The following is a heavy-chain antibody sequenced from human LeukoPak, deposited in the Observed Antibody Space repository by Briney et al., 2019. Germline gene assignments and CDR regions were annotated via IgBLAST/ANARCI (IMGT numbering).Heavy chain of an antibody. CDR1: GGSISSYY. Sequence: PSETLSLTCTVSGGSISSYYWSWIRQPPGKGLEWIGYIYYSGSTNYNPSLKSRVTISVDTSKNQFSLRLSSVTAADTAVYYCARGGWFGESTYFDYWGQGTLATVSS. D-gene: IGHD3-10*01. CDR2: IYYSGST. CDR3: ARGGWFGESTYFDY. J-gene: IGHJ4*02. V-gene: IGHV4-59*01.